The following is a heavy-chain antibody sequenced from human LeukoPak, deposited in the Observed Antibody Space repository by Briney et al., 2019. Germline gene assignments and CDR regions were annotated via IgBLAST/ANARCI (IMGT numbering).Heavy chain of an antibody. D-gene: IGHD6-19*01. CDR2: IYYSGST. J-gene: IGHJ4*02. CDR1: GGSISSSSYY. CDR3: ARLSSSGWYGGGDY. Sequence: KSSETLSLTCTVSGGSISSSSYYWGWIRQPPGKGLEWIGSIYYSGSTYYNPSLKSRVTISVDTSKNQFSLKLSSVTAADTAVYYCARLSSSGWYGGGDYWGQGTLVTVSS. V-gene: IGHV4-39*01.